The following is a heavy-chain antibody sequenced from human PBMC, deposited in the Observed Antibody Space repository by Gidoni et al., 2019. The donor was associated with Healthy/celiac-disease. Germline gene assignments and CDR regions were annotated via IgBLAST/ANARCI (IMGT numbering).Heavy chain of an antibody. D-gene: IGHD4-17*01. J-gene: IGHJ4*02. CDR1: GFTFSSYG. Sequence: QVQLVESGGGVVQPGRSLRLSCAASGFTFSSYGMHWVRQAPGKGLEWVAVIWYDGSNKYYADTVKGRFTITRENSKNTLYLQMNSRRAEDTAVYYCARDPTVTLYYFDYWGQGTLVTVSS. CDR2: IWYDGSNK. CDR3: ARDPTVTLYYFDY. V-gene: IGHV3-33*01.